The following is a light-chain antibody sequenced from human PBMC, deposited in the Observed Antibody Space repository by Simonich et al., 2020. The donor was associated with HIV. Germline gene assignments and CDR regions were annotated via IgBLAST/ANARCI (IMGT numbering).Light chain of an antibody. Sequence: IRMTQSPSSLSASTGDRVTITCRASQGISNYLVWYQQKPGKAPKLLIYATSRLESGVPSRFSGSGSGTDYTLTISSLQVEDSATYYCQQYYSTPRTFGQGTKVEIK. J-gene: IGKJ1*01. V-gene: IGKV1-NL1*01. CDR2: ATS. CDR3: QQYYSTPRT. CDR1: QGISNY.